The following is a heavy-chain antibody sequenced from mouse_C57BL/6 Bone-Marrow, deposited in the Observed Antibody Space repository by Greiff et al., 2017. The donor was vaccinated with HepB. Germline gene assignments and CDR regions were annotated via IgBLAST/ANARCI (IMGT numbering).Heavy chain of an antibody. D-gene: IGHD2-4*01. Sequence: EVQLQESGPGMVKPSQSLSLTCTVTGYSITSGYDWHWIRHFPGNNLEWMGYISYSGSTNYNPSLKSRISITHDTSKNHFFLKLTSVTTEDTATYYCARSRGDYDGYFDVWGTGTTVTVSS. CDR3: ARSRGDYDGYFDV. CDR2: ISYSGST. CDR1: GYSITSGYD. V-gene: IGHV3-1*01. J-gene: IGHJ1*03.